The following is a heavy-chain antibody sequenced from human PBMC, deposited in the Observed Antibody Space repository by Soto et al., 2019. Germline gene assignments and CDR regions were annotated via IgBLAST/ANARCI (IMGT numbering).Heavy chain of an antibody. D-gene: IGHD1-26*01. Sequence: GESLKISCKGSGYSFTSYWIGWVRQMPGKGLEWMGIIYPGDSDTRYSPSFQGQVTISADKSISTAYLRWSSLKASDTAMYYCARWGSGSYSYWFGAFDIWGQGTMVTVSS. V-gene: IGHV5-51*01. J-gene: IGHJ3*02. CDR1: GYSFTSYW. CDR2: IYPGDSDT. CDR3: ARWGSGSYSYWFGAFDI.